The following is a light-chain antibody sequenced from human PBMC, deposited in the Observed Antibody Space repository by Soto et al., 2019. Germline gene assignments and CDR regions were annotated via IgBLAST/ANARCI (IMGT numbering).Light chain of an antibody. CDR3: SSWEDSRDGPV. V-gene: IGLV1-44*01. CDR2: TIN. J-gene: IGLJ3*02. CDR1: YSNIGSDF. Sequence: QSVLTQPPSASATPGQTVTISCSGRYSNIGSDFVSWYQRLPGTAPKLLIYTINQRPSGVPDRFSGSKSGTSASLTISGLQSEDGADYFCSSWEDSRDGPVFGGGTKLTVL.